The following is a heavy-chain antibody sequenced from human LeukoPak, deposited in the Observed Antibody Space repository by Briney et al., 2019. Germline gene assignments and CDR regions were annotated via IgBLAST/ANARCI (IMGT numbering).Heavy chain of an antibody. J-gene: IGHJ6*02. V-gene: IGHV1-8*01. CDR1: GYTFTNYD. Sequence: ASVKVSCKASGYTFTNYDINWVRQATGQGLEWMGWMNPNSGNTGYAQKLQGRVTMTRNTSISTAYMELSSLRSEDTAVYYCARAYSGWYYYYGMDVWGQGTTVTVSS. D-gene: IGHD6-19*01. CDR3: ARAYSGWYYYYGMDV. CDR2: MNPNSGNT.